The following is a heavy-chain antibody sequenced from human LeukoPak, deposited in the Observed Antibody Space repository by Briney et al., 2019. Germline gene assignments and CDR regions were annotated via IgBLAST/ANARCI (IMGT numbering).Heavy chain of an antibody. V-gene: IGHV4-59*01. CDR1: GGSISSYY. CDR3: ASSYYDSSGPAY. D-gene: IGHD3-22*01. Sequence: KPSEALSLTCTASGGSISSYYWSWIRQPPGKGLEWIGYIYYSGSTNYNPSLKSRVTISVDTSKNQFSLKLSSVTAADTAVYYCASSYYDSSGPAYWGQGTLVTVSS. J-gene: IGHJ4*02. CDR2: IYYSGST.